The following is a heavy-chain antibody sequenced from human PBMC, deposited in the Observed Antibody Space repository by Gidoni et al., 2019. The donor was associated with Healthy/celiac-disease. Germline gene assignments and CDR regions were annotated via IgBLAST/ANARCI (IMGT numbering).Heavy chain of an antibody. J-gene: IGHJ3*02. CDR2: IYSVGST. CDR1: GFTVSSNY. D-gene: IGHD3-10*01. V-gene: IGHV3-53*04. Sequence: EVQLVESGGGLVQPGGSLRLSCAASGFTVSSNYMSWVRQAPGKGLEWVSVIYSVGSTYYADSVKGRFTISRHNSKNTLYLQMNSLRAEDTAVYYCARAYLGAFDIWGQGTMVTVSS. CDR3: ARAYLGAFDI.